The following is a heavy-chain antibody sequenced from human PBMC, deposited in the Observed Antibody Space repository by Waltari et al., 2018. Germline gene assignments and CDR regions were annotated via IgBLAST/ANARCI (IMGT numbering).Heavy chain of an antibody. V-gene: IGHV1-2*02. Sequence: QVQLVQSGAEVKTPGASVSVSCTASGYTLTPSYMHWVRPAPGQGLEWMGWINPNSGVTNYAQEFQGRVSMTRDTSVNTVYMELSRLRSDDTAFYYCARVLTPNYYDSSEWGFYYLDNWGQGTLVSVSS. D-gene: IGHD3-22*01. CDR2: INPNSGVT. CDR3: ARVLTPNYYDSSEWGFYYLDN. CDR1: GYTLTPSY. J-gene: IGHJ4*02.